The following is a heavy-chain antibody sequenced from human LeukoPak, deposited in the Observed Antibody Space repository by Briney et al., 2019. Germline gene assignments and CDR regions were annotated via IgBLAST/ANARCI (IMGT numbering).Heavy chain of an antibody. CDR1: GGSISSYY. Sequence: SETLSLTCTVSGGSISSYYWSWIRQPPGKGLEWIGYIYYSGSTNYNLSLKSRVTISVDTSKNQFSLKLSSVTAADTAVYYCARRSHLRYCSSTSCYKNWFDPWGQGTLVTVSS. D-gene: IGHD2-2*02. J-gene: IGHJ5*02. V-gene: IGHV4-59*01. CDR2: IYYSGST. CDR3: ARRSHLRYCSSTSCYKNWFDP.